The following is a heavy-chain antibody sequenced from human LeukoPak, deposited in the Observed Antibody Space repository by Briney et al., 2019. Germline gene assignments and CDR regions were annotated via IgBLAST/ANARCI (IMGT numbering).Heavy chain of an antibody. CDR3: AKCRYSSGWYNDY. D-gene: IGHD6-19*01. J-gene: IGHJ4*02. CDR1: GFTVSSNY. CDR2: IYSGGST. Sequence: GGSLRLSCAASGFTVSSNYMSWVRQAPGKGLEWVSIIYSGGSTFYADSVKGRFTISRDNSKNTLYLQMNSLRAEDTAVYYCAKCRYSSGWYNDYWGQGTLVTVSS. V-gene: IGHV3-53*01.